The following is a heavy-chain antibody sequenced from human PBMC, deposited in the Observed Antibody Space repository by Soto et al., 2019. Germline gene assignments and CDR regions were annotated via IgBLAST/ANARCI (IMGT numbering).Heavy chain of an antibody. V-gene: IGHV4-39*01. CDR3: ASAYSSGWYGDFHR. D-gene: IGHD6-19*01. CDR2: VFYSGST. CDR1: GGSISSNDYY. J-gene: IGHJ5*02. Sequence: QLQLQESGPGLVKPSETLSLTCTVSGGSISSNDYYWGWIRQPPGKGLEWIGSVFYSGSTYYKPSLKSRVTIAVDTYKNQFSLKLTSVTAADTAVYYCASAYSSGWYGDFHRWCQGTLVTVSS.